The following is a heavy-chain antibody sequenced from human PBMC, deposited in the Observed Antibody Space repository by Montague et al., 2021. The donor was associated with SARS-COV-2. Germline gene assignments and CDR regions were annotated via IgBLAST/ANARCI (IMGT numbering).Heavy chain of an antibody. J-gene: IGHJ4*02. Sequence: SETLSLTRTVSGGSISSYCWSWIRQPPGKGLEWIGYIYYSGSTNYNPSLKSPVTISVDTSKNQFSLKLSSVTAADTAVYYCARGDVEMATIKSGGPFYHFDYWGQGTLVTVSS. CDR2: IYYSGST. CDR3: ARGDVEMATIKSGGPFYHFDY. CDR1: GGSISSYC. D-gene: IGHD5-24*01. V-gene: IGHV4-59*13.